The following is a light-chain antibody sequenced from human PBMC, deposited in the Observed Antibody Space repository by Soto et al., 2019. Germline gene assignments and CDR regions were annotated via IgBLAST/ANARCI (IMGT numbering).Light chain of an antibody. J-gene: IGLJ2*01. CDR2: EVS. CDR1: SSDAGGYNY. V-gene: IGLV2-14*01. Sequence: QSALTQPASVSGSPGQSITISCTGTSSDAGGYNYVSWYQQHPGKAPILMIYEVSNRPSGVSNRFSGSKSGNTASLTISGLQGEDEADDYCSSYPCSSINHAVFGGGTQLTVL. CDR3: SSYPCSSINHAV.